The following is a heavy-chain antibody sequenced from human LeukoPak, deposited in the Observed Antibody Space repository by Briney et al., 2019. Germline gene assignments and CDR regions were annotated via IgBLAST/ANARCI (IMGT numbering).Heavy chain of an antibody. V-gene: IGHV3-7*01. D-gene: IGHD5-18*01. Sequence: PGGSLRLSCAASGFAFSGYWMSWVRQAPGKGLEWVANIKQDGGEKYYVDSVKGRFTISRDNAKNSLYLQMNSLRAEDTAVYYCARLRIQLWSPPHYFDSWGQGTLVTVSS. CDR3: ARLRIQLWSPPHYFDS. CDR2: IKQDGGEK. CDR1: GFAFSGYW. J-gene: IGHJ4*02.